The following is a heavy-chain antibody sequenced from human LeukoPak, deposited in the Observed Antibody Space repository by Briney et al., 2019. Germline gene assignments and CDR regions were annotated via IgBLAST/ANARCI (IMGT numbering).Heavy chain of an antibody. Sequence: PGGSLRLSCAASGFTFSSYSMNWVRQAPGKGLVWVSRISTDGYTTDYADFVQGRFTASRDNTKNTWSLEMNSLRAEDTAVYYCVVGGSPGYWGQGTLVTVSS. V-gene: IGHV3-74*01. CDR2: ISTDGYTT. D-gene: IGHD2-15*01. J-gene: IGHJ4*02. CDR3: VVGGSPGY. CDR1: GFTFSSYS.